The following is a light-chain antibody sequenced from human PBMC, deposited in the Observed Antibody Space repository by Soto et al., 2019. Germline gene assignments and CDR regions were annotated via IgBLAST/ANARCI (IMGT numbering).Light chain of an antibody. V-gene: IGLV1-40*01. Sequence: QSVLTQAPSVSGAPGQRITISCAGSSSNIRGGYEVHWYQQLPGTAPKLLIYDNNHRPSGVPDRFSGSKSGTSASLAITGLQAEDEADYYCQSYDSSLSAAVFGGGTKLTVL. CDR2: DNN. CDR3: QSYDSSLSAAV. CDR1: SSNIRGGYE. J-gene: IGLJ3*02.